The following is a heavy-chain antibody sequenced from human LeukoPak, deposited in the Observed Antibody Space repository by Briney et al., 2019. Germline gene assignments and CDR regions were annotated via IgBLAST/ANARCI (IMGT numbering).Heavy chain of an antibody. CDR1: GYTFTDYY. J-gene: IGHJ4*02. CDR2: INPNSGGT. V-gene: IGHV1-2*02. CDR3: AREGEGYLDN. Sequence: ASVKVSCKASGYTFTDYYMHWVRQAPGQGLEWMGWINPNSGGTKYAQKFQGRVTMTRDTSISTAYMELSRLRSDDTAVYYRAREGEGYLDNWGQGTLVTVSS.